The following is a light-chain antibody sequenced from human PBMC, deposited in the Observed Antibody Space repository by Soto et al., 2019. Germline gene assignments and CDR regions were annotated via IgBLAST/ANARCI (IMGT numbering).Light chain of an antibody. J-gene: IGLJ1*01. CDR1: SSDVGDYNY. CDR3: SSYAGSNNLV. CDR2: GVS. Sequence: QSALTQPPSASGSPGQSVTISCTGTSSDVGDYNYVSWYQQHPGKAPKLMIYGVSKRPSGVPDRFSGSKSGNTASLTVSGLQAEDEADYYCSSYAGSNNLVFGTGTKVTVL. V-gene: IGLV2-8*01.